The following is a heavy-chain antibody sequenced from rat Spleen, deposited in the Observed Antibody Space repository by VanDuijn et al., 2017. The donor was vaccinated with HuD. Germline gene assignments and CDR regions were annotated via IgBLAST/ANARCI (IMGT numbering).Heavy chain of an antibody. J-gene: IGHJ3*01. CDR2: IRTKPNNYAT. D-gene: IGHD1-11*01. CDR1: GFTFSIVA. Sequence: VQLVESGGGVVQPKESLKISCAASGFTFSIVAMYWVRQAPGKGLEWVARIRTKPNNYATYYADSVKGRFTISRDDSKSMVYLQMDKLKTEDTAMYYCTAVGYGGNWFAYWGQGTLVTVSS. CDR3: TAVGYGGNWFAY. V-gene: IGHV10-5*01.